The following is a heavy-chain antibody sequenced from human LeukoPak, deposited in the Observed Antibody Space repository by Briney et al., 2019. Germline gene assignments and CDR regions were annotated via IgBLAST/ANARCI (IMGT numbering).Heavy chain of an antibody. CDR2: ISYDGSNK. CDR1: GFTFSSYG. Sequence: GGSLRLSCAASGFTFSSYGMHWVRQAPGKGLEGVAVISYDGSNKYYADSVKGRFTISRDSSKNTLYLQMNSLRAEDTAVYYCAKIVGFVRGGDHAFDIWGQGTMVTVSS. D-gene: IGHD3-10*01. V-gene: IGHV3-30*18. CDR3: AKIVGFVRGGDHAFDI. J-gene: IGHJ3*02.